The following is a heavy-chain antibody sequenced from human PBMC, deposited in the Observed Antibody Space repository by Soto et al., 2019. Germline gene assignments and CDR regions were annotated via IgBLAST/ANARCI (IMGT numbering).Heavy chain of an antibody. V-gene: IGHV3-64D*06. CDR2: ISSKGGST. J-gene: IGHJ4*02. CDR3: VKGPPDMVVPAACDY. CDR1: GFTFSSYA. D-gene: IGHD2-2*01. Sequence: GGSLRLSCSASGFTFSSYAMHWVRQAPGKGLEYVSAISSKGGSTYYADSVKGRFTTTRENSKNTLYLQMSSLRAEDTAVYYCVKGPPDMVVPAACDYWGQGTLVTVSS.